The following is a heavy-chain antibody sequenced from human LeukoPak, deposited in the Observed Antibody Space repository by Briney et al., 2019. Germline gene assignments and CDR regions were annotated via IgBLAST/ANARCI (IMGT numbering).Heavy chain of an antibody. CDR1: GGSISSYY. J-gene: IGHJ4*02. CDR3: ARGQDIVVVPAATGYYFDY. V-gene: IGHV4-59*01. D-gene: IGHD2-2*01. Sequence: PSETLSLTCTVSGGSISSYYWSWIRQPPGKGLEWIGCIYYSGSTNYNPSLKSRVTISVDTSKNQFSLKLSSVTAADTAVYYCARGQDIVVVPAATGYYFDYWGQGTLVTVSS. CDR2: IYYSGST.